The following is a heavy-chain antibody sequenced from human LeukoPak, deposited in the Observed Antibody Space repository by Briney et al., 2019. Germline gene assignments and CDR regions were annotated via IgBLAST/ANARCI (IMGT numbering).Heavy chain of an antibody. Sequence: PGGSLRLSCAASGFTFSSYWMHWVRHAPGKGLVWVSRINTDGSSTSYADSVKGRFTISRDNAKNTLYLQMNSLRAEDTAVYYCATDIVVVPAAYSNAHDAFDIWGQGTMVTVSS. D-gene: IGHD2-2*01. CDR3: ATDIVVVPAAYSNAHDAFDI. CDR2: INTDGSST. CDR1: GFTFSSYW. V-gene: IGHV3-74*01. J-gene: IGHJ3*02.